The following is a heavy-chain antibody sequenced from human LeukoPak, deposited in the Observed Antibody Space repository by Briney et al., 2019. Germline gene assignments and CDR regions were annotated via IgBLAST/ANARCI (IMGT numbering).Heavy chain of an antibody. J-gene: IGHJ4*02. CDR1: GGTFSSYA. Sequence: ASVKVSCKASGGTFSSYAISWVRQAPGQGLEWMGRIIPILGIANYAQKFQGRVTITADKSTSTAYMELSSLRSEDTAVYYCASDRSTTVTNHGDDYWGQGTLVTVSS. V-gene: IGHV1-69*04. D-gene: IGHD4-17*01. CDR2: IIPILGIA. CDR3: ASDRSTTVTNHGDDY.